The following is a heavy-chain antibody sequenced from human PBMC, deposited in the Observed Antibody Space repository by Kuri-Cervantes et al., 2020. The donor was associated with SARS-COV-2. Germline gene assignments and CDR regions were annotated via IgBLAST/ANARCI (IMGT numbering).Heavy chain of an antibody. D-gene: IGHD3-3*01. Sequence: GESPKISCAASGFTFSSYAMHWVRQAPGKGLEWVAVISYDGSNKYYADSVKGRFTISRDESKNTLYLQMNSLRAEDTAVYYCARDLWGGNGLLDYWGQGTQVTVSS. J-gene: IGHJ4*02. CDR3: ARDLWGGNGLLDY. CDR1: GFTFSSYA. CDR2: ISYDGSNK. V-gene: IGHV3-30*14.